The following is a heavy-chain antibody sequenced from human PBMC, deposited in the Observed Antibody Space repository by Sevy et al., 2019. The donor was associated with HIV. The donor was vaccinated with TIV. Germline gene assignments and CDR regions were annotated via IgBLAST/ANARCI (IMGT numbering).Heavy chain of an antibody. CDR2: IYHSGST. Sequence: SETLSLTCAVSGGSISSGGYSWSWIRQPPGKGLEWIGYIYHSGSTYYNPSLKSRVTISVDRSKNQFSLKLSSVTAADTAVYYCARGITMVRGVTNWFGPWGQGTLVTVSS. CDR3: ARGITMVRGVTNWFGP. D-gene: IGHD3-10*01. J-gene: IGHJ5*02. V-gene: IGHV4-30-2*01. CDR1: GGSISSGGYS.